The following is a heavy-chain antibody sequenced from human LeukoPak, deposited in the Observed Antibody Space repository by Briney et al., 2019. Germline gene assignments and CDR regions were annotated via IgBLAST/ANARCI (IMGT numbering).Heavy chain of an antibody. CDR3: ARVGGDFIKDLDY. J-gene: IGHJ4*02. CDR2: ITSNGGST. Sequence: GGSLRLSCVTSGFSFSDYAMHWVRQAPGKGLEYVSAITSNGGSTFYANSVKGRFTISRDNSKNTPYLQMGSLRGDDMAVYYCARVGGDFIKDLDYWGQGTLVTVSS. D-gene: IGHD3-10*01. V-gene: IGHV3-64*01. CDR1: GFSFSDYA.